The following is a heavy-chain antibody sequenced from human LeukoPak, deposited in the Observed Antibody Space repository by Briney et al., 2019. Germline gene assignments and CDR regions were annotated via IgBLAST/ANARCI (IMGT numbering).Heavy chain of an antibody. D-gene: IGHD3-16*01. Sequence: PGGALRLPCVGTGFTCRNYWMGGVRQTPGKGLLWVSRINADGNDTNCADSVKGRFTISRDNAKNTLYLQMNGLRADDTGLYYCSRDLTWGVMGLWGQGTLVTVSS. V-gene: IGHV3-74*01. CDR1: GFTCRNYW. CDR2: INADGNDT. J-gene: IGHJ4*02. CDR3: SRDLTWGVMGL.